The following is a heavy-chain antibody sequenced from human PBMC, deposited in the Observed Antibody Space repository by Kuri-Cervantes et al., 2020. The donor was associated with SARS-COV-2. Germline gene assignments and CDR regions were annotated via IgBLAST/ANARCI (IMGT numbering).Heavy chain of an antibody. CDR3: AHLEGYYDSSGYYDY. CDR2: IYSIGRT. J-gene: IGHJ4*02. CDR1: GGSVSSGSYY. Sequence: GSLRLSCSVSGGSVSSGSYYWNWIRQPAGKGLEWIGRIYSIGRTDYNPSLKSRVTISVDTSKNQFSLKLSSVTAADTAVYYCAHLEGYYDSSGYYDYWGQGTLVTVSS. D-gene: IGHD3-22*01. V-gene: IGHV4-61*10.